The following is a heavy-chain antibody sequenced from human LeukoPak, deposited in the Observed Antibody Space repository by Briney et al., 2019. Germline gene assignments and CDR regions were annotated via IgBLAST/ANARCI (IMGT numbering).Heavy chain of an antibody. Sequence: ASVKVSCKASGYTFTGYYMHWVRQAPGRGLEWMGWINPNSGGTNYAQKFQGRVTMTRDTSISTAYMELSRLRSDDTAVYYCARDSRVTYGDYPTDYWGQGTLVTVSS. V-gene: IGHV1-2*02. CDR3: ARDSRVTYGDYPTDY. CDR1: GYTFTGYY. J-gene: IGHJ4*02. D-gene: IGHD4-17*01. CDR2: INPNSGGT.